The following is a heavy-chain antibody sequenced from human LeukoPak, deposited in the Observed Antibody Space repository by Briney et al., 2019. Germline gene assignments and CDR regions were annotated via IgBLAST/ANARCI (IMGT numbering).Heavy chain of an antibody. CDR3: ARVREAFYFDY. CDR2: IYTSGST. CDR1: GGSISSGSYY. V-gene: IGHV4-61*02. J-gene: IGHJ4*02. Sequence: SETLSLTCTVSGGSISSGSYYWSWIRQPAGKGLEWIGRIYTSGSTNYNPSLKSRVTISVDTSKNQFSLKLSSVTAADTAVYYCARVREAFYFDYWGQGTLVTVSS.